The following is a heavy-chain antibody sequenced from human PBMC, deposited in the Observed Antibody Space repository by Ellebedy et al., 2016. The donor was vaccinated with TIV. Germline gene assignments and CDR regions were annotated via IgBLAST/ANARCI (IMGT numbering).Heavy chain of an antibody. CDR3: ARGLTVNAFDI. CDR1: GGSINSGYYY. J-gene: IGHJ3*02. D-gene: IGHD7-27*01. CDR2: IYYSGSA. V-gene: IGHV4-30-4*01. Sequence: MPSETLSLTCTVPGGSINSGYYYWSWIRQPPGKGLEWVGYIYYSGSAYYNSSLKGRVKISVDRSKKQISLELNSVTAADTAVYFCARGLTVNAFDIWGQGTMVTVSS.